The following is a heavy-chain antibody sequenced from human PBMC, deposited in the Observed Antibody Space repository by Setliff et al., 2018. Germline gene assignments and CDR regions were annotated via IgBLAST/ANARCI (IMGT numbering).Heavy chain of an antibody. CDR2: INHSAST. Sequence: SETLSLTCAASGGSFSDYYWTWIRQPPGKGLEWIGEINHSASTKYNPSLKSRVTMSVDTSKNQFSLKLSAVTAADTAVYYCARDVGGEGYFDSWGQGTLVTVSS. V-gene: IGHV4-34*01. CDR1: GGSFSDYY. J-gene: IGHJ4*02. CDR3: ARDVGGEGYFDS. D-gene: IGHD3-10*01.